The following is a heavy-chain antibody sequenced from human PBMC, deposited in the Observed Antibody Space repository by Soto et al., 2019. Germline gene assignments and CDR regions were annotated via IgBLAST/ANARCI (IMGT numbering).Heavy chain of an antibody. CDR1: GDSVSTNDAT. Sequence: QVQLQQSGPGLVKPSQTLSLTCAISGDSVSTNDATWDWIRQSPSRGLEWLGRTYYRSKWYSDYAVSVKGRITITPDTSNNQLSMQLSSVTPDDTAMYYCARLIGNSWLDSWGQGTLVTVSS. J-gene: IGHJ5*01. V-gene: IGHV6-1*01. CDR2: TYYRSKWYS. D-gene: IGHD2-8*01. CDR3: ARLIGNSWLDS.